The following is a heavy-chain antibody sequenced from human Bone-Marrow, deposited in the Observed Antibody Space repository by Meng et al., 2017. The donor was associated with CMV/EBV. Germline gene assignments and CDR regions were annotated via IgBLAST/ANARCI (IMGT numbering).Heavy chain of an antibody. CDR3: ARVAAAGRGMDF. J-gene: IGHJ6*02. V-gene: IGHV3-7*04. CDR2: INQDGSQK. Sequence: GESLKISCAASGFTFSSYAMTWVRQAPGKGLEWVANINQDGSQKNYVDSVKGRFTISRDNAKNSLFLQMNSLRAEDTAVYYCARVAAAGRGMDFWGPGTTVTVSS. CDR1: GFTFSSYA. D-gene: IGHD6-13*01.